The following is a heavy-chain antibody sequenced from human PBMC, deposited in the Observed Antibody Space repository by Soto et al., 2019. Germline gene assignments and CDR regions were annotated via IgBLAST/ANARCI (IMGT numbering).Heavy chain of an antibody. J-gene: IGHJ4*02. D-gene: IGHD6-6*01. CDR3: AGSGSIAARPVAY. CDR2: IYYSGST. CDR1: GGSISSYY. Sequence: QVQLQESGPGLVKPSETLSLTCTVSGGSISSYYWSWIRQPPGKGLEWIGYIYYSGSTNYNPSLKSRVTISVDTSKNQFSLKLSSVTAADTAVYYCAGSGSIAARPVAYWGQGTMVTVSS. V-gene: IGHV4-59*01.